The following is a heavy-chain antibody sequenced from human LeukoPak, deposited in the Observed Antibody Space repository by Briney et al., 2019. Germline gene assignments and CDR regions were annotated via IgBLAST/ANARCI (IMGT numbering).Heavy chain of an antibody. D-gene: IGHD6-13*01. CDR3: ARGRYSSSWGGYYYYYMDV. CDR1: GFTFSSYW. J-gene: IGHJ6*03. V-gene: IGHV3-7*01. Sequence: GGSLRLSCAASGFTFSSYWMSWVRQAPGKGLEWVANIKQDGSEKYCVDSVKGRFTISRDNAKNSLYLQMNSLRAEDTAVYYCARGRYSSSWGGYYYYYMDVWGKGTTVTVSS. CDR2: IKQDGSEK.